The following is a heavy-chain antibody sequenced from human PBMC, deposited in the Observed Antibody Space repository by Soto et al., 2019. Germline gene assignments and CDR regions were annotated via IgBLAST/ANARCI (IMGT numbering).Heavy chain of an antibody. V-gene: IGHV1-24*01. Sequence: AASVKVSCKVSGYTLTELSMHWVRQAPGKGLEWMGGFDPEDGETIYAQKFQGRVTMTEDTSTDTAYMELSSLRSEDTAVYYCATVLVTGTTFWFDPWGQGTLVTVS. D-gene: IGHD1-20*01. CDR3: ATVLVTGTTFWFDP. J-gene: IGHJ5*02. CDR1: GYTLTELS. CDR2: FDPEDGET.